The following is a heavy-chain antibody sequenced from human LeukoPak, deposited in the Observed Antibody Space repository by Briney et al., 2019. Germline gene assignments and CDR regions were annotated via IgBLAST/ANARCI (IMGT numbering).Heavy chain of an antibody. CDR3: ATVPYKYSSGWYHYFDC. J-gene: IGHJ4*02. D-gene: IGHD6-19*01. CDR1: GYTLTELS. CDR2: FDPEDGET. Sequence: ASVKVSCKVSGYTLTELSMHWVRQAPGKGLEWMGGFDPEDGETIYAQKFQGRVTMTEDTSTDTAYMELSSLRSEDTAVYYCATVPYKYSSGWYHYFDCWGQGTLVTVSS. V-gene: IGHV1-24*01.